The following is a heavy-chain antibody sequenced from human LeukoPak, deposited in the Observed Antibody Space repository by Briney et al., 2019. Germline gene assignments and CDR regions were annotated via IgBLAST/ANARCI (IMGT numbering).Heavy chain of an antibody. D-gene: IGHD2-15*01. J-gene: IGHJ4*02. Sequence: GGSLRLSCAASGFTFSSYWMHWVRQAPGKGLVWVSRINSDGSSTSYADSVKGRFTISRDNAKNTLYLQMNSLRAEDTAVYYCAREDCSGGSCFLKSIDYWGQGTLVTVSS. CDR1: GFTFSSYW. CDR2: INSDGSST. CDR3: AREDCSGGSCFLKSIDY. V-gene: IGHV3-74*01.